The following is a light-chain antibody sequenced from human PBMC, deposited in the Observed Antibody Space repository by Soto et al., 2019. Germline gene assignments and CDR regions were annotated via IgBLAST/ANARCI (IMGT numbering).Light chain of an antibody. V-gene: IGKV1-39*01. J-gene: IGKJ1*01. CDR3: QQCFSLPPT. CDR1: QSIDNY. CDR2: AAF. Sequence: IEMTQSPSTHWASVGDRVSITFLASQSIDNYLSWYQQIPGKAPKLLIYAAFNLQRGVPSRFSGSGSGTEFTLTIRNLQPDDFAVYYCQQCFSLPPTFGHGTKVDIK.